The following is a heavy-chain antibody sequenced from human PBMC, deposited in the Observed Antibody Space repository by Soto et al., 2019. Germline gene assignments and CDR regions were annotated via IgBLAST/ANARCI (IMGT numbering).Heavy chain of an antibody. CDR2: IYYSGST. Sequence: PSQTLSLTCTVCRDSISSSIYYWWWIRQPPGKGLEWIGSIYYSGSTYYNPSLTSRVTISVDTSKNQFSLKLSSVTDADTAVYYCARHLAAVVVPAATNDFWSGYFDYWGQGTLVTVSS. V-gene: IGHV4-39*01. D-gene: IGHD2-2*01. J-gene: IGHJ4*02. CDR3: ARHLAAVVVPAATNDFWSGYFDY. CDR1: RDSISSSIYY.